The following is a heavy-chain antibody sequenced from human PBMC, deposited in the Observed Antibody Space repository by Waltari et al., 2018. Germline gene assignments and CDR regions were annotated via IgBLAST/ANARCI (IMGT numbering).Heavy chain of an antibody. Sequence: QVQLVQSGAEVKRPGASVKVSCKASGYTFTDYSMHWVRQAPGQGLEWMGIINPSGGGTTYTQKFQDRVTMTRETATNTVYMGLSSLRSEDTAVYYCARAGTTLIWGVAEWGQGTLVTVSS. CDR2: INPSGGGT. D-gene: IGHD3-10*01. CDR1: GYTFTDYS. V-gene: IGHV1-46*01. CDR3: ARAGTTLIWGVAE. J-gene: IGHJ4*02.